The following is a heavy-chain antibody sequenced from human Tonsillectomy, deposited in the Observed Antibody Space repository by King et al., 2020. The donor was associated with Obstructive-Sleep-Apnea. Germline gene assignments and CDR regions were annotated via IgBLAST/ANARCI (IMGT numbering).Heavy chain of an antibody. CDR2: INHSGST. CDR1: GGSFSGYY. CDR3: ISSDLTMIRGFINF. D-gene: IGHD3-10*01. Sequence: QVQLQQWGAGLLKPSETLSLTCAVYGGSFSGYYRSWIRQPPGKGLEWIGEINHSGSTNYNPSLKSRVTISIDTSKKQFSLKLTSMTAADTAVYYCISSDLTMIRGFINFWGQGTLVTVSS. V-gene: IGHV4-34*01. J-gene: IGHJ4*02.